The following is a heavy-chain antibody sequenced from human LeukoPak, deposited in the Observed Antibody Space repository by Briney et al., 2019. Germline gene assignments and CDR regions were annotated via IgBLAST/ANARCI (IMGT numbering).Heavy chain of an antibody. CDR1: GFTFSSYS. Sequence: PGGSLRLSCAASGFTFSSYSMNWVRQAPGKGLEWVSSISSSSSSYVYYADSVKGRFTISRDNAKNSLYLQMNSLRAEDTAVYYCARDGPAAISQDYWGQGTLVTVSS. CDR3: ARDGPAAISQDY. D-gene: IGHD2-2*01. CDR2: ISSSSSSYV. J-gene: IGHJ4*02. V-gene: IGHV3-21*01.